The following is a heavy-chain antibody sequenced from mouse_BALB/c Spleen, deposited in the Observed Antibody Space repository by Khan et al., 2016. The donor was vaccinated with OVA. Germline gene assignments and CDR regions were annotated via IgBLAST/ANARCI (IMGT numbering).Heavy chain of an antibody. CDR2: VSYSGST. CDR3: ARRHYYGHWYFDV. CDR1: GYSITTDYA. Sequence: EVPLQESGPGLVKPSQSLSLTCTVTGYSITTDYAWNWIRQFPGNKLEWMGYVSYSGSTSYNPSLKSRFSITRDTSKNQFFLQLNSVTTEDTATYYCARRHYYGHWYFDVWGAGTTVTVSS. J-gene: IGHJ1*01. V-gene: IGHV3-2*02. D-gene: IGHD1-2*01.